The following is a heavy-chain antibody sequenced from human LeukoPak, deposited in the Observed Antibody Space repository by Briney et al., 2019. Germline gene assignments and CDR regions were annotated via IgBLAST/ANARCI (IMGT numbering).Heavy chain of an antibody. Sequence: PSETLSLTCAVYGGSFSGYYWSWIRQPPGKGLEWIGYIYYSGSTNYNPSLKSRVTISVDTSKNQFSLKLSSVTAADTAVYYCAREGTAHGGKAPFREGMDVWGQGTTVTVSS. V-gene: IGHV4-59*01. D-gene: IGHD4-23*01. CDR3: AREGTAHGGKAPFREGMDV. CDR1: GGSFSGYY. CDR2: IYYSGST. J-gene: IGHJ6*02.